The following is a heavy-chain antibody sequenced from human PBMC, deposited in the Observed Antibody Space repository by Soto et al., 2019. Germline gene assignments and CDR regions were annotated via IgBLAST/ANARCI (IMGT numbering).Heavy chain of an antibody. D-gene: IGHD3-10*01. CDR3: ARGLILWFGELSRRGGYYYYMDV. V-gene: IGHV4-34*02. Sequence: QVQLQQWGAGLLKPSETLSLTCAVYGGSFSGYQWSWIRQTPGKGLEWIGGINDSGDINYNPSLKSRVTILVDSPKKQFSLRLISVTAADTAVYYCARGLILWFGELSRRGGYYYYMDVWGKGTTVTVSS. CDR2: INDSGDI. J-gene: IGHJ6*03. CDR1: GGSFSGYQ.